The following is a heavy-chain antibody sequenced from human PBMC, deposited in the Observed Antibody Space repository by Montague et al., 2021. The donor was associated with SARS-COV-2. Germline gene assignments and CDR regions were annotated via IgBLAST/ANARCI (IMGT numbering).Heavy chain of an antibody. J-gene: IGHJ5*02. V-gene: IGHV4-38-2*02. Sequence: SETLSLTCTVFGYSISSGYFWAWLRQPPGKGLEWIGSIYHAEYIHYNPSLKSRVSISIATSRNQISLRVTDVAAADTAVYYCASAPCVGDCNSLAIWFDPWGQGTRVSVSS. D-gene: IGHD2-21*02. CDR3: ASAPCVGDCNSLAIWFDP. CDR2: IYHAEYI. CDR1: GYSISSGYF.